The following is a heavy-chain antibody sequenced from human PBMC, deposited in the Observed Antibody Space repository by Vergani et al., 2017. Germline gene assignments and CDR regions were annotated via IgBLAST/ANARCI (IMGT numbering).Heavy chain of an antibody. Sequence: EVHLLESGGGQVEAGGSLRLSCVASGFTFSNSAMSWVRQTSGNGLEWVSAISGHGDRTYYADSVKGRFTISRDNSKNTVYLQMNSLKAEDRATYYCAREERSNTSPFVGDWGQGTLVTV. J-gene: IGHJ4*02. D-gene: IGHD2/OR15-2a*01. CDR2: ISGHGDRT. V-gene: IGHV3-23*01. CDR1: GFTFSNSA. CDR3: AREERSNTSPFVGD.